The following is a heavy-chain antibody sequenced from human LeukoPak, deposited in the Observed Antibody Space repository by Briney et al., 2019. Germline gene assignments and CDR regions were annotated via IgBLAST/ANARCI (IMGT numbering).Heavy chain of an antibody. CDR3: ALHPAQGSGSLDY. V-gene: IGHV5-51*01. CDR1: GYSFTNYW. D-gene: IGHD3-10*01. J-gene: IGHJ4*02. CDR2: IYPGDSAT. Sequence: PGGSLQISCKGSGYSFTNYWIGWVRQMPGKGLEWMGIIYPGDSATTYSPSFQGQITISADKSSSTAYLQWSSLKASDTAIYYCALHPAQGSGSLDYWGQGTLVTVSS.